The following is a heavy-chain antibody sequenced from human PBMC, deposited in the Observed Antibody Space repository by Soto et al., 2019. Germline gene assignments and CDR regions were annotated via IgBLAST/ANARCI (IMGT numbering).Heavy chain of an antibody. CDR3: ARTGRYDFWSGHTSKNGWFDP. CDR2: IYYSGST. J-gene: IGHJ5*02. V-gene: IGHV4-39*01. D-gene: IGHD3-3*01. CDR1: GGSISSSSYY. Sequence: QLQLQESGPGLAKPSETLSLTCTVSGGSISSSSYYWGWIRQPPGKGLEWIGSIYYSGSTYYNPSLKSRVTISVDTSKNQFSLKLSSVTAADTAVYYCARTGRYDFWSGHTSKNGWFDPWGQGTLVTVSS.